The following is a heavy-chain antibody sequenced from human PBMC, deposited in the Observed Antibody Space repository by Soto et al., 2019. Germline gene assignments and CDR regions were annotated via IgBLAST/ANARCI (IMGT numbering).Heavy chain of an antibody. CDR1: GAALNSGNYY. CDR3: ARLRIATNNYKWFDP. Sequence: SETLSLTCSVSGAALNSGNYYWSWIRQVPGKGLEWIGPIYVTGAVDYNPSLRDRITISQDTSERQFSLNLRLVTAADTAVYYCARLRIATNNYKWFDPWGQGTLVTVSS. CDR2: IYVTGAV. V-gene: IGHV4-31*03. J-gene: IGHJ5*02. D-gene: IGHD2-21*01.